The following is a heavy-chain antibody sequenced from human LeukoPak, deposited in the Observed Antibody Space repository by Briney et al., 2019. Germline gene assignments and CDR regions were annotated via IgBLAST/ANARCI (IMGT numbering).Heavy chain of an antibody. V-gene: IGHV5-51*01. Sequence: GESLXISCKGSGYNFTSYWIGWVRQLTGKGLEWMGIIYPGDSDTRYRPSFQGQVTISANKSISTAYLQWSSLKASDTAMYYCATVPFMIRGIISGDLWGQGTQITVSS. CDR2: IYPGDSDT. CDR3: ATVPFMIRGIISGDL. CDR1: GYNFTSYW. D-gene: IGHD3-10*01. J-gene: IGHJ4*02.